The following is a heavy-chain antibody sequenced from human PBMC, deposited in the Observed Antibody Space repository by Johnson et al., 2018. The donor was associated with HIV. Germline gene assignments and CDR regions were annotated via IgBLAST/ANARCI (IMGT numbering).Heavy chain of an antibody. V-gene: IGHV3-30*03. CDR2: ISYDGSNK. J-gene: IGHJ3*02. CDR1: GFTFSSYG. CDR3: AIDLFTEREDDVFDI. D-gene: IGHD1-26*01. Sequence: QVQLVESGGGVVQPGRSLRLSCAASGFTFSSYGMHWVRQAPGKGLEWVAVISYDGSNKYYADSVKGRFTISRDNSKNTLYLQMNSLRAEDTAVYYCAIDLFTEREDDVFDIWGQGTMVTVSS.